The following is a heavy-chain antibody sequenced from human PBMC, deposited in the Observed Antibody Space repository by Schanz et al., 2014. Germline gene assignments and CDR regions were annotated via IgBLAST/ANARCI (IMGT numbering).Heavy chain of an antibody. Sequence: EVQLVESGGGLVQPGGSLRLSCAASGFTFSTYNMNWVRQAPGKGLEWLSYISRDGTTSYYADSVKGRFTISRDNAKNSLYLEMTSLRGEDTAVYYCARENLNWEAFDIWGQGTVVTVSS. CDR2: ISRDGTTS. CDR3: ARENLNWEAFDI. J-gene: IGHJ3*02. V-gene: IGHV3-48*04. D-gene: IGHD7-27*01. CDR1: GFTFSTYN.